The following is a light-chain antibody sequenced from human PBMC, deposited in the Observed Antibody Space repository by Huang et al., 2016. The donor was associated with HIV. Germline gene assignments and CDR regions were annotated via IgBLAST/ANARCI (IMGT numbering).Light chain of an antibody. CDR1: QSVLYSSNNKNY. J-gene: IGKJ2*02. CDR3: QQYYSTPCT. CDR2: WAS. V-gene: IGKV4-1*01. Sequence: IVMTQSPDSLAVSLGERATINCKSSQSVLYSSNNKNYLAWYQQKPGQPPKLLIYWASTRESGVPDRVSGSGSGTDFTLTISSLQAEDVAVYYCQQYYSTPCTFGQGTKLEIK.